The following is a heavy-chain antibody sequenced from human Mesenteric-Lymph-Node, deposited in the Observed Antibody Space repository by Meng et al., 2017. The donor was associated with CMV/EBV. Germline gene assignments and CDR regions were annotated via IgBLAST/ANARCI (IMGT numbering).Heavy chain of an antibody. Sequence: GESLKISCAASGFTFSTYGMNWVRQAPGKGLEWVAVISYDGSNKYYADSVKGRFTISRDNSKNTLYLQMNSLRAEDTAVYYCARDGLDYDFWSGYYGVFDYWGQGTLVTVSS. CDR3: ARDGLDYDFWSGYYGVFDY. J-gene: IGHJ4*02. D-gene: IGHD3-3*01. CDR2: ISYDGSNK. CDR1: GFTFSTYG. V-gene: IGHV3-30*19.